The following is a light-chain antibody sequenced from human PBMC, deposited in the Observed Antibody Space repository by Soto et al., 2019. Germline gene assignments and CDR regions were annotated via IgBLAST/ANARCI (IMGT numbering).Light chain of an antibody. CDR1: RDITDY. J-gene: IGKJ1*01. CDR3: QNYDSAPWT. CDR2: TAS. V-gene: IGKV1-27*01. Sequence: DIQMTQSPSSLSASVGDRVTITCRASRDITDYLAWYQQKPGQVPKLLVYTASTLQSGVPSRFTASGSGTDFPLTITGLQPKDVATYYCQNYDSAPWTFGHGTKWEF.